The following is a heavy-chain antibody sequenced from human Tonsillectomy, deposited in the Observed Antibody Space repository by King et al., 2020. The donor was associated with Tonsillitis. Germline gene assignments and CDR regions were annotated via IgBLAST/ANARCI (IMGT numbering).Heavy chain of an antibody. Sequence: QLVQSGAEVKKPGSSVKVSCKASGGTFSSYAISWVRQAPGQGLEWMGRIIPILGIANYAQKFQGRVTITADKSTSTAYMELSSLRSEDTAVYYCARDQGEQWLENWFDPWGQGTLVTVSS. J-gene: IGHJ5*02. D-gene: IGHD6-19*01. CDR3: ARDQGEQWLENWFDP. CDR1: GGTFSSYA. CDR2: IIPILGIA. V-gene: IGHV1-69*04.